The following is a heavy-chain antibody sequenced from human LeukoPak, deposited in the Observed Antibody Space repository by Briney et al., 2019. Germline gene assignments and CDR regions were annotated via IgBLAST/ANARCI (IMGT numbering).Heavy chain of an antibody. CDR3: AREGYCSGGSCYLDAFDI. Sequence: PGASVKVSCKASGYTFTSYGISWVRQAPGQGLEWMGWISAYNGNTNYAQKLQGRVTMTTDTSTSTAYMELRSLRSDDTAVYYCAREGYCSGGSCYLDAFDIWGQGTMVTVSS. V-gene: IGHV1-18*01. D-gene: IGHD2-15*01. J-gene: IGHJ3*02. CDR1: GYTFTSYG. CDR2: ISAYNGNT.